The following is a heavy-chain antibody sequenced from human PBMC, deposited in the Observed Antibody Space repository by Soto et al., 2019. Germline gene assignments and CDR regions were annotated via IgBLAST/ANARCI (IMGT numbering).Heavy chain of an antibody. D-gene: IGHD3-10*01. J-gene: IGHJ4*02. CDR1: GGSMSSSSYY. V-gene: IGHV4-39*01. Sequence: SXTLSLTCTVPGGSMSSSSYYWCWIRQPPGKGLEWIGSIYYSGSTYYNPSLKSRVTISVDTSKNQFSLKLSSVTAADTAVYYCARRATMVRGALDYWGQGTLVTVSS. CDR2: IYYSGST. CDR3: ARRATMVRGALDY.